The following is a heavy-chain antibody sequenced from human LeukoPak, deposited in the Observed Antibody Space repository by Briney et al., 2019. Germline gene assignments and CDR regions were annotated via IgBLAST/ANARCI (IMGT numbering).Heavy chain of an antibody. J-gene: IGHJ4*02. D-gene: IGHD3-22*01. V-gene: IGHV4-38-2*02. CDR1: DYSISSADS. CDR2: IFLSLSP. CDR3: ARGPPNGHYDSRDNYGAACFDY. Sequence: AGTWSLPGTVSDYSISSADSWGWIRQPPGNGMEWIGSIFLSLSPNYNPSLKGRVPISVDTSKNQFSLKLSSVSAADTAVYYCARGPPNGHYDSRDNYGAACFDYWGQGTLVTVSS.